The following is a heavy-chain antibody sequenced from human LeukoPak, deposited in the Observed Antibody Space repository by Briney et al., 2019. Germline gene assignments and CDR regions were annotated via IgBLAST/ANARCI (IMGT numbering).Heavy chain of an antibody. J-gene: IGHJ4*02. CDR2: TYYRSKLYN. CDR3: ARAPLRSRAYDY. CDR1: GDSFSSNSAA. V-gene: IGHV6-1*01. Sequence: SQTLSLTCAISGDSFSSNSAAWNWVRQSPSRGLEWLGRTYYRSKLYNDYAVGVKSLINIKPETTKNQFSLQLNSVTPEDTAVYYCARAPLRSRAYDYWGQGTLVTVSS.